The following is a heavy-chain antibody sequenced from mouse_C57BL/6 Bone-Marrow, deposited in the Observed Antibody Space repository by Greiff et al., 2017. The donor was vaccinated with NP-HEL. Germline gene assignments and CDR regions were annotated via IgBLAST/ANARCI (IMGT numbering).Heavy chain of an antibody. Sequence: QVQLKESGPGLVQPSQSLSITCTVSGFSLTSYGVHWVRQPPGKGLEWLGVIWSGGSTDYNAAFISRLSISKDNAKSQVFLKMNSLQADDTAIYYCAKYYYGFAYWGQGTLVTVSA. CDR3: AKYYYGFAY. V-gene: IGHV2-4*01. CDR2: IWSGGST. J-gene: IGHJ3*01. D-gene: IGHD1-1*01. CDR1: GFSLTSYG.